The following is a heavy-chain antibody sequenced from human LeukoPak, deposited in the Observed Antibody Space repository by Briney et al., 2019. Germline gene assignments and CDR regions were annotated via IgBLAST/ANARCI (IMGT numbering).Heavy chain of an antibody. CDR1: GGTFSRYA. J-gene: IGHJ4*02. Sequence: GPSVNLSCKASGGTFSRYAISWVRQAPGKGLEWMGGIIPIFGTGNYAQKCQGRVTITADECTSTAYMELCIMRSEDTAVYYCARVPRAADYYESSGYYTYFDYWGQGTLVTVSS. CDR2: IIPIFGTG. V-gene: IGHV1-69*13. CDR3: ARVPRAADYYESSGYYTYFDY. D-gene: IGHD3-22*01.